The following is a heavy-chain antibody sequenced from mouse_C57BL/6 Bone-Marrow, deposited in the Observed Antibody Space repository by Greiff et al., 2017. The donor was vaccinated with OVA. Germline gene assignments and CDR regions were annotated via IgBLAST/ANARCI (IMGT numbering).Heavy chain of an antibody. Sequence: EVKLVESGGDLVKPGGSLKLSCAASGFTFSSYGMSWVRQTPDKRLEWVATISSGGSYTYYPDSVQGRFTISRDKAKNTLYLEMSSLKSEDTAMYYCARLGRYFDVWGTGTTVTVSS. CDR3: ARLGRYFDV. CDR2: ISSGGSYT. J-gene: IGHJ1*03. V-gene: IGHV5-6*01. CDR1: GFTFSSYG.